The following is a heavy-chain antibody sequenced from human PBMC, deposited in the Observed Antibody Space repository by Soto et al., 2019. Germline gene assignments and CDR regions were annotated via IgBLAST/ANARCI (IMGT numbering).Heavy chain of an antibody. CDR1: GFTVSSNY. CDR2: IYSGGST. V-gene: IGHV3-53*04. Sequence: GGSLRLSCAASGFTVSSNYMSWVRQAPGKGLEWVSVIYSGGSTYYADSVKGRLPISRHNSKNTLYLQMNSLRAEDTAVYYCARELGYCSSTSCFHYYYYMDVWGKGTTVTVSS. J-gene: IGHJ6*03. D-gene: IGHD2-2*01. CDR3: ARELGYCSSTSCFHYYYYMDV.